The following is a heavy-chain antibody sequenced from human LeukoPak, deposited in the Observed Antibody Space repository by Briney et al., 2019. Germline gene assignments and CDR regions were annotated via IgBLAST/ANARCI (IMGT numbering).Heavy chain of an antibody. Sequence: SSAASSFTSTCNAITWIRTTPSTSPKGLSPISGSGGSTYYADYVKGRFTISRDNSKNTLYLQMNSLRAEDTAVYYCAKGPGQWLVPGAFDYWGQGTLVTVSS. CDR2: ISGSGGST. V-gene: IGHV3-23*01. CDR3: AKGPGQWLVPGAFDY. J-gene: IGHJ4*02. CDR1: SFTSTCNA. D-gene: IGHD6-19*01.